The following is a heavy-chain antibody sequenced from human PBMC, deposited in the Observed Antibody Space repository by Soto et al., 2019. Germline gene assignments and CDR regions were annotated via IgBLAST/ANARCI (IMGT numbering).Heavy chain of an antibody. CDR2: SSHSGTT. CDR3: ARANWFDP. J-gene: IGHJ5*02. V-gene: IGHV4-34*02. Sequence: QVQLQQWGAGLLKPSETLSLTCAVYGGSLSGYYWTWSRQPPGKGLEWIGESSHSGTTNDHPSLKSRVTISVDTSKNQFSLRLSSVTAADTAVYYCARANWFDPWGQGTLVTVSS. CDR1: GGSLSGYY.